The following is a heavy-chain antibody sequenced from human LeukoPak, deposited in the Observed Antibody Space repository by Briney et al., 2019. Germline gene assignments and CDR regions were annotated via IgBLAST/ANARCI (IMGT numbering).Heavy chain of an antibody. CDR2: IIPIFGTA. Sequence: SVKVSCKASGGTFSSYAISWVRQAPGQGLEWMGRIIPIFGTANYAQKFQGRVTITTDESTSTAYMELSSLRSEDTAVYYCARGHWTISHRYYMDVWGKGTTVTVSS. V-gene: IGHV1-69*05. J-gene: IGHJ6*03. CDR1: GGTFSSYA. D-gene: IGHD5-24*01. CDR3: ARGHWTISHRYYMDV.